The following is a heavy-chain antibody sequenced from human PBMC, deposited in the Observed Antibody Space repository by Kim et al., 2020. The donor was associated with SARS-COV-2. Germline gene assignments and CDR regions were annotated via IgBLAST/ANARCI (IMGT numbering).Heavy chain of an antibody. CDR2: IIPIFGTA. J-gene: IGHJ5*02. CDR1: GGTFSSYA. D-gene: IGHD3-22*01. Sequence: SVKVSCKASGGTFSSYAISWVRQAPGQGLEWMGGIIPIFGTANYAQKFQGRVTITADESTSTAYMELSSLRSEDTAVYYCARDYYDSSGYFTVFYWFDPWGQGPLVTVYS. CDR3: ARDYYDSSGYFTVFYWFDP. V-gene: IGHV1-69*13.